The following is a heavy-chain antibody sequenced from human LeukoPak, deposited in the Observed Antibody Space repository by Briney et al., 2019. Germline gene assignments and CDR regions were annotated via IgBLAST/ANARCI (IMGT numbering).Heavy chain of an antibody. CDR2: MNPNSGNT. J-gene: IGHJ5*02. CDR1: GYSFTTYD. Sequence: ASVKVSCKASGYSFTTYDINWVRQATGQGLEWMGWMNPNSGNTGYAQRFQGRVTMTRDTSISTAYMELNSLTSEDTAVYYCARGIVVKPSANWFDPWGQGTPVTVSS. V-gene: IGHV1-8*01. CDR3: ARGIVVKPSANWFDP. D-gene: IGHD2-2*01.